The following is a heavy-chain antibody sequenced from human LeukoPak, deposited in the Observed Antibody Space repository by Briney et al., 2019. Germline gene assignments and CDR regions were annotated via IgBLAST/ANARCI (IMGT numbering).Heavy chain of an antibody. V-gene: IGHV1-2*02. CDR2: INPNTGDT. CDR3: ARDRSRSGENDAFDI. CDR1: GYTFNGYY. J-gene: IGHJ3*02. D-gene: IGHD6-19*01. Sequence: ASVKVSCKASGYTFNGYYMQWVRQAPGQGLEWMGWINPNTGDTNYAQNFQGRVTMTRDTSISTVYMELHRLRSDDTAVYFCARDRSRSGENDAFDIWGQGTMVFVSS.